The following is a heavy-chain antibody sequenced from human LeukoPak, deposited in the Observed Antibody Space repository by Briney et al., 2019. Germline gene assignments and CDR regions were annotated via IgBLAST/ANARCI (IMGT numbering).Heavy chain of an antibody. J-gene: IGHJ4*02. Sequence: HPGRSLRLSCAASGFTFSSYAMHWVRQAPGEGLEWVAVISYDGSNKYYADSVKGRFTISRDNSKNTLYLQMNSLRAEDTAVYYCARGFGDDYGDYAFDYWGQGTLVTVSS. V-gene: IGHV3-30-3*01. CDR1: GFTFSSYA. CDR2: ISYDGSNK. D-gene: IGHD4-17*01. CDR3: ARGFGDDYGDYAFDY.